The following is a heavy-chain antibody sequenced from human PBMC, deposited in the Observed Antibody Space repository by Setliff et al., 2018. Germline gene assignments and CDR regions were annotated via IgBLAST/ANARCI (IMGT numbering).Heavy chain of an antibody. CDR3: FGAGTCSY. CDR1: GFTYNNCW. CDR2: INPHGSEK. V-gene: IGHV3-7*01. J-gene: IGHJ4*02. Sequence: GGSLRLSCRASGFTYNNCWVSWVRQAPGKGLEWLASINPHGSEKYYADSVKGRFTISRDNAKNSLSLQMNNLRAEDTAVYYCFGAGTCSYWGQGTLVTVSS. D-gene: IGHD3-10*01.